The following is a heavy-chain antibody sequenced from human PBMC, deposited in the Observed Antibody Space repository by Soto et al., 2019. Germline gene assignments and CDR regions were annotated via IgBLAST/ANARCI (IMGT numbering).Heavy chain of an antibody. J-gene: IGHJ5*02. Sequence: QVQLQESGPGLVQPSETLSLTCTVSDGSISTYCWTWIRQPPGKGLEWIGHIYHSWTADYNPSLKSRVAMSVYTSKNQFSLNLTSVTAADTATYYCAIGKYCSGGSCERFDPWGQGALVTVSS. V-gene: IGHV4-59*01. D-gene: IGHD2-15*01. CDR2: IYHSWTA. CDR1: DGSISTYC. CDR3: AIGKYCSGGSCERFDP.